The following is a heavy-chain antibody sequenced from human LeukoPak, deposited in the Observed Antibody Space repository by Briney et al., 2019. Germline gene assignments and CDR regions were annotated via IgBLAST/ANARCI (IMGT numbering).Heavy chain of an antibody. J-gene: IGHJ6*03. CDR2: PYHSGAA. V-gene: IGHV4-59*08. CDR1: GDSISNYY. Sequence: SSETLSLTCTVSGDSISNYYWTWIRQTPGKGLEWIGNPYHSGAADYNPSLKTRVTTSVDTSKDQFSLSLRSSTAADTAVYFCARLGKTYYMDVWGTGTTVTVSS. CDR3: ARLGKTYYMDV. D-gene: IGHD1/OR15-1a*01.